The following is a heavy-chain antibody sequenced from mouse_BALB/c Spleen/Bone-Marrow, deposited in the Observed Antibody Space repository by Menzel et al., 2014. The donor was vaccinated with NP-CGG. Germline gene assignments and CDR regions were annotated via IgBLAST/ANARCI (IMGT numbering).Heavy chain of an antibody. D-gene: IGHD4-1*01. J-gene: IGHJ2*01. Sequence: VHLVESGAELVRPGTSVKVSCKASGYAFTNYLIEWVKQRPGQGLEWIGVINPGSGATNYNENFKGKATLTADKSSSTPYMQLSSLTSDDSAVYFCARRLTGTLYFDYWGQGTPLTVSS. CDR3: ARRLTGTLYFDY. CDR1: GYAFTNYL. CDR2: INPGSGAT. V-gene: IGHV1-54*03.